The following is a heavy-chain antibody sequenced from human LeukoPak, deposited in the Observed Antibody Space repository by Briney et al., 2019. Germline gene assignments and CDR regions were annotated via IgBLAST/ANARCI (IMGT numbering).Heavy chain of an antibody. Sequence: SETLSLTCAVYGGSFSGYYWSWIRQPPGKGLEWIGEINHSGSTNYNPSLKSRVTISVDTSKNQFSLKLSSVTAADTAVYYCARRQQQLFVHWGQGTLVTVSS. D-gene: IGHD6-13*01. CDR1: GGSFSGYY. CDR3: ARRQQQLFVH. J-gene: IGHJ5*02. CDR2: INHSGST. V-gene: IGHV4-34*01.